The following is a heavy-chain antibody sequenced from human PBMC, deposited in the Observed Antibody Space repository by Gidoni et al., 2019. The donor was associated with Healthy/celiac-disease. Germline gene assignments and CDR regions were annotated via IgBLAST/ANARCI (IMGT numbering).Heavy chain of an antibody. CDR3: ARDTGLESSARYYGSGSTYGMDV. V-gene: IGHV1-2*04. CDR1: GYTFTGYY. CDR2: INPNSGGT. Sequence: QVQLVQSGAEVKKPGASVKVSCKASGYTFTGYYMHWVRQAPGQGLEWMGWINPNSGGTNYAQKFQGWVTMTRDTSISTAYMELSRLRSDDTAVYYCARDTGLESSARYYGSGSTYGMDVWGQGTTVTVSS. D-gene: IGHD3-10*01. J-gene: IGHJ6*02.